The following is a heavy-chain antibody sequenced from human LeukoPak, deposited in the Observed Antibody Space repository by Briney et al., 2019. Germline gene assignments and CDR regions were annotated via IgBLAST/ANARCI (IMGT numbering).Heavy chain of an antibody. CDR3: ARGGSGWYSDY. V-gene: IGHV4-4*02. J-gene: IGHJ4*02. Sequence: SETLSLTCAVSGGSISSSNWWSWVRQPPGKGLEWIGEVYHSGSTNYNPSLKSRVTISVDTSKNQFSLQLSSVTAADTAVYYCARGGSGWYSDYWGQGTLVTVSS. CDR1: GGSISSSNW. CDR2: VYHSGST. D-gene: IGHD6-19*01.